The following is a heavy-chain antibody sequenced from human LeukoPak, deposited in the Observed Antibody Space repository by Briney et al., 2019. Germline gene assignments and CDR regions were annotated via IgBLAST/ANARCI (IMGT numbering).Heavy chain of an antibody. J-gene: IGHJ5*02. CDR1: GDSISSGDYY. CDR2: ISSSGST. Sequence: SQTLSLTCTVSGDSISSGDYYWSWIRQPAGKGLEWIGRISSSGSTNYNPSLKSRVTISVDTSKNQFSLKLSSVTAADTAVYYCASHYDSSGFSWLDPWGQGTLVTVSS. V-gene: IGHV4-61*02. CDR3: ASHYDSSGFSWLDP. D-gene: IGHD3-22*01.